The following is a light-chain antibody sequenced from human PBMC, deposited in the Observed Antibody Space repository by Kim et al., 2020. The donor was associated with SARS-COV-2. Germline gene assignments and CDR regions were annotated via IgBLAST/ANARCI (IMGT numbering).Light chain of an antibody. Sequence: QPVLTQSPSASASLGASVKLTCTLSSGHSNYDIAWHQQQPGKGPRYLMKLNTYGSHTKGDGIPDRFSGSSSGAERYLTISSLQSDDEADYYCQTWGTGFQVFGGGTQLTVL. CDR1: SGHSNYD. CDR3: QTWGTGFQV. V-gene: IGLV4-69*01. J-gene: IGLJ3*02. CDR2: LNTYGSH.